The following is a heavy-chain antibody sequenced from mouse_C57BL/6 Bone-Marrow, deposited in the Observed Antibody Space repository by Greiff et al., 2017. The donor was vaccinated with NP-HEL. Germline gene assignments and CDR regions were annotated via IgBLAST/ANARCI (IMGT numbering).Heavy chain of an antibody. CDR1: GFTFSSYA. Sequence: EVKLQESGGGLVKPGGSLKLSCAASGFTFSSYAMSWVRQTPEKRLEWVATISDGGSYTYYPDNVKGRFTISRDNAKNNLYLQMSHLKSEDTAMYYCARVYDGYPYYFDYWGQGTTLTVSS. D-gene: IGHD2-3*01. J-gene: IGHJ2*01. CDR2: ISDGGSYT. CDR3: ARVYDGYPYYFDY. V-gene: IGHV5-4*03.